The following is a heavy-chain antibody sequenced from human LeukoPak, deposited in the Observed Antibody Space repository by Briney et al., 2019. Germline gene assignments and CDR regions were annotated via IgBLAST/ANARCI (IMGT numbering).Heavy chain of an antibody. CDR1: RFTFSSFS. CDR2: MSYDGSNK. V-gene: IGHV3-30-3*01. J-gene: IGHJ6*03. D-gene: IGHD6-13*01. CDR3: ARDRGSSWVYYYYMDV. Sequence: GSLRLSCAASRFTFSSFSMHWVRQAPGKGLEWVAVMSYDGSNKNYADSVKGRFTISRDNSKNTLYLLMNSLRVEDTAVYYCARDRGSSWVYYYYMDVWGKGTPVTVSS.